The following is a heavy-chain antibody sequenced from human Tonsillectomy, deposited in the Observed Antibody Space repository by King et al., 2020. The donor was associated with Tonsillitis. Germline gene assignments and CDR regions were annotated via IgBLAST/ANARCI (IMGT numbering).Heavy chain of an antibody. CDR1: GYTFTTYD. V-gene: IGHV1-46*01. D-gene: IGHD3-3*01. J-gene: IGHJ3*02. CDR2: INPSGGST. Sequence: QLVQSGAEVKKPGASVKFSCKTSGYTFTTYDMHCVRQSPGQGLEWMGIINPSGGSTSYAPKFQGRVTMTRYTSTSPAYMELSGLRSDDTPVYYCARDYDFSPLRAFDIWGQGTMVTVSS. CDR3: ARDYDFSPLRAFDI.